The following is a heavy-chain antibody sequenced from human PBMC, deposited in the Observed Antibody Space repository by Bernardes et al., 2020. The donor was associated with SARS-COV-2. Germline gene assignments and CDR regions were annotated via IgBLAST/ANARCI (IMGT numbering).Heavy chain of an antibody. J-gene: IGHJ6*02. CDR2: IKSKTDGGTT. D-gene: IGHD3-9*01. CDR3: TTDPFNILTGYNNYYYYGMDV. CDR1: GFTFSNAW. V-gene: IGHV3-15*01. Sequence: GGSLRLSCAASGFTFSNAWMSWVRQAPGKGLEWVGRIKSKTDGGTTDYAAPVKGRFTISRDDSKNTLYLQMNSLKTEDTAVYYCTTDPFNILTGYNNYYYYGMDVWGQGTTVTVSS.